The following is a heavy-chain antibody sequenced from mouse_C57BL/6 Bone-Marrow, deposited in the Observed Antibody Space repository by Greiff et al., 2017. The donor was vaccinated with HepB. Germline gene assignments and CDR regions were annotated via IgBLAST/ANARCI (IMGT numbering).Heavy chain of an antibody. V-gene: IGHV5-16*01. CDR2: INYDGSST. D-gene: IGHD4-1*01. CDR1: GFTFSDYY. CDR3: ARDGWDEEGYAMDY. J-gene: IGHJ4*01. Sequence: EVMLVESEGGLVQPGSSMKLSCTASGFTFSDYYMAWVRQVPEKGLEWVANINYDGSSTYYLDSLKSRFIISRDNAKNILYLQMSSLKSEDTATYYCARDGWDEEGYAMDYWGQGTSVTVSS.